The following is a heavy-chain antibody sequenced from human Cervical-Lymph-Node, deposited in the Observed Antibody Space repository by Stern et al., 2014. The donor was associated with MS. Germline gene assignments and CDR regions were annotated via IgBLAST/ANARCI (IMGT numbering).Heavy chain of an antibody. CDR1: GGPISRGTYY. D-gene: IGHD2-15*01. CDR2: IYTSGRT. CDR3: ARGRNGFGYDS. Sequence: QVQLQESGPGLVKPSQTLSLTCTVSGGPISRGTYYWSWIRQPAGKGLEWFGLIYTSGRTDYTSSLKTRVTKSLDMSKTQLSRRLPHVTAADTAVYYCARGRNGFGYDSWGQGTLATVSP. V-gene: IGHV4-61*02. J-gene: IGHJ4*02.